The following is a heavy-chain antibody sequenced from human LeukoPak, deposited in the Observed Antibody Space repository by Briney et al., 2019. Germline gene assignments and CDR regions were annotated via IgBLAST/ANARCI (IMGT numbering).Heavy chain of an antibody. Sequence: SETLSLTCTVSGGSIRSSSYYWGWIRQPPGKGLEWIGSIYYSGNTYYDPSLKSRVTISVDTSENQFSLNLSSVTAADTAVYYCARHGPLAMVYVGTFDYWGQGTLVTVSS. D-gene: IGHD2-8*01. CDR3: ARHGPLAMVYVGTFDY. CDR2: IYYSGNT. CDR1: GGSIRSSSYY. J-gene: IGHJ4*02. V-gene: IGHV4-39*01.